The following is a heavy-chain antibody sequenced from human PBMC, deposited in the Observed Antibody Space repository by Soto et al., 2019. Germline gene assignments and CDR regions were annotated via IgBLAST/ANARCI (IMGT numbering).Heavy chain of an antibody. V-gene: IGHV4-34*01. Sequence: PSENLCLTWAVYGGSFSGYDWTWSRQPPGTGLEWIGEINHSGSTNYNPSLKSRVTISVDTSKNQFSLKLTSVTAADTAVYYCASDTITGLFYYWGQGTLDTVSS. J-gene: IGHJ4*02. CDR1: GGSFSGYD. CDR2: INHSGST. D-gene: IGHD2-8*02. CDR3: ASDTITGLFYY.